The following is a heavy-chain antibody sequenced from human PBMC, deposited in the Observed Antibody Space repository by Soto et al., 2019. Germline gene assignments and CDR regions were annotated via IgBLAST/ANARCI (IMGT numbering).Heavy chain of an antibody. Sequence: QITLKESGPTLVKPTQTLTLTCTFSGFSLSTSGVGVGWIRQPPGKALEWLALIYWDDDKRYSPSLKSRLTITKDPSKHQVVLTMTNMDPVDTATYYCAHSRAAAGNFDYWGQGTLVTVSS. D-gene: IGHD6-13*01. CDR3: AHSRAAAGNFDY. CDR1: GFSLSTSGVG. CDR2: IYWDDDK. V-gene: IGHV2-5*02. J-gene: IGHJ4*02.